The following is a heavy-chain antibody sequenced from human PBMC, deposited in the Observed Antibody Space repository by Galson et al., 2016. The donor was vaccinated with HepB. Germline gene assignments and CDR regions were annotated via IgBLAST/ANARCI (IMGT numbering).Heavy chain of an antibody. V-gene: IGHV3-30*03. CDR1: GFTLNHYG. CDR3: ARGNYYHDSSGSDY. Sequence: SLRLSCAASGFTLNHYGMHWVRQAPGKGLEWVAVISYDGTEKYYADSVRGRFTISRDTSNNTVFLQMNSLRLEDTAVFYCARGNYYHDSSGSDYWGQGTLVTVTS. J-gene: IGHJ4*02. CDR2: ISYDGTEK. D-gene: IGHD3-22*01.